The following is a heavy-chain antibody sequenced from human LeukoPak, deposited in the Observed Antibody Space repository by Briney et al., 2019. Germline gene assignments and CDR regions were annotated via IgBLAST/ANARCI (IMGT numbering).Heavy chain of an antibody. CDR2: IYSGGST. CDR3: ATVVPRWYFDY. D-gene: IGHD4-23*01. Sequence: PGGSLRLSCAASGFTVSSNYMSWVRQAPGKGLEWVSVIYSGGSTYYADSVKGRFTISRDNSKNTLYLQMNSLRAEDTAVYYCATVVPRWYFDYWGQGTLVTVSS. V-gene: IGHV3-53*01. J-gene: IGHJ4*02. CDR1: GFTVSSNY.